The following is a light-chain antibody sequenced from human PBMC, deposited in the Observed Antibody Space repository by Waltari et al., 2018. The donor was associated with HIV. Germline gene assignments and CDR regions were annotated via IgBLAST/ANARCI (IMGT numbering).Light chain of an antibody. J-gene: IGLJ1*01. CDR2: EVT. CDR3: SSYAGSNTFV. V-gene: IGLV2-8*01. CDR1: SSDVGGYNY. Sequence: QSALTQPPSASGSPGQSVTISCTGTSSDVGGYNYVSWYQQHPDKAPKLMIYEVTKRPSGVPERFSGSKSCNTASLTISGLQAEDEADYYCSSYAGSNTFVFGTGTKVTVL.